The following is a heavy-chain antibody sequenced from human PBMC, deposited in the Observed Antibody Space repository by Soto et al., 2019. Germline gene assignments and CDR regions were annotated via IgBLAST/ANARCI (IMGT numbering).Heavy chain of an antibody. CDR2: INHSGST. CDR1: GGSFSGYY. Sequence: LSLTCAVYGGSFSGYYWSWIRQPPGKGLEWIGEINHSGSTNYNPSLKSRITIKIDTSKNQFSLKLSSVNAADTAVYYRARGDYDSSGYYYVPHFDYWGQGTLVTVSS. J-gene: IGHJ4*02. D-gene: IGHD3-22*01. CDR3: ARGDYDSSGYYYVPHFDY. V-gene: IGHV4-34*01.